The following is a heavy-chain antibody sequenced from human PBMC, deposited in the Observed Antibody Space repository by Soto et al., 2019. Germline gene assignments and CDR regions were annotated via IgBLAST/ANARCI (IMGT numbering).Heavy chain of an antibody. V-gene: IGHV1-69*06. J-gene: IGHJ4*02. CDR3: ASWRSYSGSYCFDY. Sequence: TVKVSCKASGGTFNTCTINWLRQAPGRGLEWVGQVVPMYDSVNYAETFQGRVTITVDKSTNTAYMELTSLRSQDTALYFCASWRSYSGSYCFDYWGQGTLVTVSS. CDR2: VVPMYDSV. CDR1: GGTFNTCT. D-gene: IGHD1-26*01.